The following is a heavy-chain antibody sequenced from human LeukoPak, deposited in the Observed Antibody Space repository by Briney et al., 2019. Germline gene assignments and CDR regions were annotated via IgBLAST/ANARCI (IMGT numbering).Heavy chain of an antibody. V-gene: IGHV3-66*01. CDR3: ARGDFILRNCSSTSCHRGADFDY. Sequence: GGSLRLSCAVSGLTVSNNYMNWVRQAPGKGLEGVSVLYDSGIKYYADSVQGRFTSSRDNSKSTVYLQMGSLRAEDMAVYYCARGDFILRNCSSTSCHRGADFDYWGQGTLVTVSS. CDR1: GLTVSNNY. CDR2: LYDSGIK. D-gene: IGHD2-2*02. J-gene: IGHJ4*02.